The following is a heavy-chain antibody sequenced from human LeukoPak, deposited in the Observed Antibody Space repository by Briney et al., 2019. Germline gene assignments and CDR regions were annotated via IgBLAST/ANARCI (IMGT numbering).Heavy chain of an antibody. D-gene: IGHD2-8*02. CDR2: IDYSGST. V-gene: IGHV4-39*07. Sequence: SSETLSLTCTVSGDSSSNSLYYWGWVRQPPGERLEWIGTIDYSGSTYYNPSLKSRATISIDTSKNQFSLKLSSVTAADTAVNYCARGTFPLLAEYYFDYWGQGTLVTVSS. CDR3: ARGTFPLLAEYYFDY. J-gene: IGHJ4*02. CDR1: GDSSSNSLYY.